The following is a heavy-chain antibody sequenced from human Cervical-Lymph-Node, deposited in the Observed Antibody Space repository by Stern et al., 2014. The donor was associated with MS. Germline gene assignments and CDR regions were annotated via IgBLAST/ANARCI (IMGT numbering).Heavy chain of an antibody. CDR1: GFTFSSYG. Sequence: MQLVESGGGVVQPGRSLRLSCAASGFTFSSYGMHWVRQAPGKGLEWVAVISYDGSNKYYADSVKGRFTISRDNSKNTLYLQMNSLRAEDTAVYYCAKGKGVKDYFDYWGQGTLVTVSS. J-gene: IGHJ4*02. D-gene: IGHD3-10*01. CDR3: AKGKGVKDYFDY. V-gene: IGHV3-30*18. CDR2: ISYDGSNK.